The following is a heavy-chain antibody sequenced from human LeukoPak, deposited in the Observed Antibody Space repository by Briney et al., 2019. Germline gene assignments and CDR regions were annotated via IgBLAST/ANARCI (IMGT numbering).Heavy chain of an antibody. J-gene: IGHJ4*02. CDR3: AKDLLYYYGSGSPLDY. D-gene: IGHD3-10*01. Sequence: SETLSLTCTVSGGSIGSSSYYWGWIRQPPGKGLEWIGSIFYSGSTYYNPSLKSRVTISIDTSKNQFSLKLSSVTAADTAVYYCAKDLLYYYGSGSPLDYWGQGTLVTVSS. CDR2: IFYSGST. V-gene: IGHV4-39*07. CDR1: GGSIGSSSYY.